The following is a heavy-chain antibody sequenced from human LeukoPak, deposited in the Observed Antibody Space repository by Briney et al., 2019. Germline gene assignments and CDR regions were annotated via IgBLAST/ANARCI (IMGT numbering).Heavy chain of an antibody. CDR3: ARDRVLDYHDSSGYDY. D-gene: IGHD3-22*01. CDR2: ISSSSSYI. CDR1: GFTFSSYS. Sequence: PGGSLRLSCAASGFTFSSYSMNWVRQAPGKGLEWVSSISSSSSYIYYADSVKGRFTISRDNAKNSLYLQMNSLRAEDTAVYYCARDRVLDYHDSSGYDYWGQGTLVTVSS. J-gene: IGHJ4*02. V-gene: IGHV3-21*01.